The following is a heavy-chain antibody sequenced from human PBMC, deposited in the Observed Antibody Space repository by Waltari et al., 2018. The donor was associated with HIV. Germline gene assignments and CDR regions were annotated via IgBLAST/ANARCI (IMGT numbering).Heavy chain of an antibody. V-gene: IGHV4-31*03. J-gene: IGHJ6*02. Sequence: QVQLQESGPGLVKPSQTLSLPCTVSGGSISSGGDYWSWLRQHPGKGLEWIGYIYYSGSTYYNPSLKSRVTISVDTSKNQFSLKLSSVTAADTAVYYCARDYGYCTSSSCYYYGMDVWGQGTTVTVSS. CDR2: IYYSGST. CDR3: ARDYGYCTSSSCYYYGMDV. D-gene: IGHD2-2*01. CDR1: GGSISSGGDY.